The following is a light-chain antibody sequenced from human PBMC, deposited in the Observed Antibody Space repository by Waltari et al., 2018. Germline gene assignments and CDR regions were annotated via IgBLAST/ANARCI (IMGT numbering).Light chain of an antibody. CDR3: QQYGRSRT. CDR1: QSVSSNY. J-gene: IGKJ1*01. Sequence: EIVLTQSPGTLSLSPGERATLSCRASQSVSSNYLAWYRQKPGQAPRLLIYGASSSATSIPDRFSGSGAATDFTLTISRLEPEDFAVYYWQQYGRSRTFGQGTKVEIK. V-gene: IGKV3-20*01. CDR2: GAS.